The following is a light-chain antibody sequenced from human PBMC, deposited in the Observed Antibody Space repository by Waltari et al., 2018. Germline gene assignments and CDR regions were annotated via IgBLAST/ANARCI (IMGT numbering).Light chain of an antibody. CDR2: EGN. CDR3: CSNVGSSVF. Sequence: QSALTQPASVSGSPGQSITISCTGFNSNVGSYNLVSWYQTHPGKAPQLLIYEGNRRPSGVSNRFSGSKSDNTASLTLSGLQAEDEADYYCCSNVGSSVFFGGGTKLTVL. V-gene: IGLV2-23*03. J-gene: IGLJ2*01. CDR1: NSNVGSYNL.